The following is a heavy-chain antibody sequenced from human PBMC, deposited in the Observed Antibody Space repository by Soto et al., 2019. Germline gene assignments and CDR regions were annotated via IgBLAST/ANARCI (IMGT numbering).Heavy chain of an antibody. J-gene: IGHJ4*02. CDR1: GFTFSRYS. CDR2: ISSTTNYI. Sequence: GGSLRLSCAASGFTFSRYSMNWVRQAPGKGLEWVSSISSTTNYIYYGDSMKGRFTISRDNAKKSLYLGMNSLRAEDTAVYYCSRESEDLTSSFDYWGQGTLVTVSS. V-gene: IGHV3-21*01. CDR3: SRESEDLTSSFDY.